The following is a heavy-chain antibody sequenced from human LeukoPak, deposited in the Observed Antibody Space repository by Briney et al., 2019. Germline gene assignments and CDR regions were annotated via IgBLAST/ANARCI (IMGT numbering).Heavy chain of an antibody. V-gene: IGHV4-59*01. CDR1: GGSINSYY. Sequence: SETLSLTCTVSGGSINSYYWSWIRQPPGRGLEWIGSIHYSGSTNYNPSLKSRVTISVDTSKNQFSLKLSSVTAADTAVYYCARIPGSFDYGYRSTDPNYYGMDVWGQGTTVTVSS. CDR2: IHYSGST. CDR3: ARIPGSFDYGYRSTDPNYYGMDV. D-gene: IGHD4-17*01. J-gene: IGHJ6*02.